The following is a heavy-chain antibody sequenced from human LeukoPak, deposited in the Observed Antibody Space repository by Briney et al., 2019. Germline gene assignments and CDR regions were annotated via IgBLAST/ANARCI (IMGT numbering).Heavy chain of an antibody. J-gene: IGHJ4*02. CDR1: GFTFSSYW. Sequence: PGGSLRLSCAASGFTFSSYWMPWVRQVPGKGLVWVSRVNEDGSRTSYADSVKGRCTISRDNPKNTLYLQMNSLRADDTGVYYCVRPPWPGWMDELSKWGQGTLVTVSS. CDR2: VNEDGSRT. CDR3: VRPPWPGWMDELSK. V-gene: IGHV3-74*01. D-gene: IGHD3-16*02.